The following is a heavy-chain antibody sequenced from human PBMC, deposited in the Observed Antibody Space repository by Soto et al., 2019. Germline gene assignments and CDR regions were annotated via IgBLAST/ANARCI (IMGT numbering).Heavy chain of an antibody. CDR2: IYPGDSAT. V-gene: IGHV5-51*01. CDR3: ARRGCYFGLVNLFDS. D-gene: IGHD2-21*01. CDR1: GFTFTTPW. Sequence: GESEKISCNTSGFTFTTPWIGWVRPMPGKGLELMGVIYPGDSATRYDPSFQGQVTISADKSISTTFLQWSSLTASDTAIYYCARRGCYFGLVNLFDSWGQGTLVTVSS. J-gene: IGHJ5*01.